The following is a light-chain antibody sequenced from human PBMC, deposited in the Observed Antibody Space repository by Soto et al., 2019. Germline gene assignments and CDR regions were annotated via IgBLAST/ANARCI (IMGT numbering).Light chain of an antibody. CDR3: QHYNGYSHS. J-gene: IGKJ2*01. CDR2: DAT. Sequence: DIQMTQSPSTLSASVGDRVTITCRADQSITMWLAWFQQKPGKAPSLLIYDATNLQPGVPSRFSGSGSGTEFTLTISRLQPDGFATYYCQHYNGYSHSLGQGTRLEIK. CDR1: QSITMW. V-gene: IGKV1-5*01.